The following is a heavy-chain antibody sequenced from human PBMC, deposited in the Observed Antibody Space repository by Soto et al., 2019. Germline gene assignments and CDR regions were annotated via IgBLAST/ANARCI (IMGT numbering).Heavy chain of an antibody. CDR1: GGTFSSYA. CDR3: ARSRSSSSFDYYYGMDV. D-gene: IGHD6-6*01. V-gene: IGHV1-69*13. CDR2: IIPIFGTA. J-gene: IGHJ6*02. Sequence: ASVKVSCKASGGTFSSYAISWVRQAPGQGLEWMGGIIPIFGTANYAQKFQGRVTITADESTSTAYMELSSLRSEDTAVYYCARSRSSSSFDYYYGMDVWGQGTTVTVSS.